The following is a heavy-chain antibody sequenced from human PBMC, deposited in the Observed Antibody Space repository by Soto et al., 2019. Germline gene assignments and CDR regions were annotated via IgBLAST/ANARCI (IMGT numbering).Heavy chain of an antibody. V-gene: IGHV3-7*01. CDR2: IKQDGSET. D-gene: IGHD3-10*01. J-gene: IGHJ4*02. CDR1: GFTFSNYW. Sequence: GGSLRLSCAASGFTFSNYWMAWVRQAPGKGLEWVANIKQDGSETNFVDSVKGRFTISRDNAKNSLHLQMNSLRAEDTAVYYCARALVHGGDFWGQGTLVTV. CDR3: ARALVHGGDF.